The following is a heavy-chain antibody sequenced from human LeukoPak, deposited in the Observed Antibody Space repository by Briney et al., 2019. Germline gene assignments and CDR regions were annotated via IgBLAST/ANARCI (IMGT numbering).Heavy chain of an antibody. D-gene: IGHD1-1*01. CDR1: GGSFSGYY. J-gene: IGHJ6*03. CDR2: INHSGST. Sequence: SETLSLTSAVYGGSFSGYYWSWIRQPPGKGLEWIGEINHSGSTNYNPSLKSRVTISVDTSKNQFSLKLSSVTAADTAVYYCARGRGTGKYYYYYYMDVWGKGTTVTVSS. CDR3: ARGRGTGKYYYYYYMDV. V-gene: IGHV4-34*01.